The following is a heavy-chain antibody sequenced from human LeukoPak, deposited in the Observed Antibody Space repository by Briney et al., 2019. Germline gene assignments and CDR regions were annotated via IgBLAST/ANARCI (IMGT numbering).Heavy chain of an antibody. V-gene: IGHV3-23*01. CDR1: GFTFSSYA. CDR3: AEPEGGYYDIRPD. Sequence: GGSLRLSCAASGFTFSSYAMSWVRQAPGKGLEWVTAISGSGGSTYYADSVKGRFTISRDNSKNTLYLQMNSLRAEDTAVYYCAEPEGGYYDIRPDWGQGTLVTVSS. J-gene: IGHJ4*02. CDR2: ISGSGGST. D-gene: IGHD3-22*01.